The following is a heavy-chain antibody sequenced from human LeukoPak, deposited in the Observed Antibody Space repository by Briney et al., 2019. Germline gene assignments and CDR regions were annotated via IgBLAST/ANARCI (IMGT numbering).Heavy chain of an antibody. CDR3: ARDTHDAFDI. CDR1: GGSVSSGSCY. Sequence: PSETLSLTCTVSGGSVSSGSCYWSWIRQPPGKGLEWIGYIYYSGSTNYNPSLKSRVTISVDTSKNQFSLKLSSVTAADTAVYYCARDTHDAFDIWGQGTMVTVSS. J-gene: IGHJ3*02. CDR2: IYYSGST. V-gene: IGHV4-61*01.